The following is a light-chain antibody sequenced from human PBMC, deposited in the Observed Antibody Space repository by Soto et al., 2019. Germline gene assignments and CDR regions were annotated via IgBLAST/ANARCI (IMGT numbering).Light chain of an antibody. Sequence: DIQMTQSPPSLSASVGDRVTITCRASQSISSYLNWYQQKPGKAPKLLIYAASSLHSGVPSKFSGSGSGTDLTLTISSLQPEDFATYYCQQSYSTPLTFGGGTKVEIK. CDR2: AAS. J-gene: IGKJ4*01. CDR3: QQSYSTPLT. CDR1: QSISSY. V-gene: IGKV1-39*01.